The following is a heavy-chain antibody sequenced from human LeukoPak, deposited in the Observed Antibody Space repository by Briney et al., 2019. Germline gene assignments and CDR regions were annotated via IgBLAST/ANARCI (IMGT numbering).Heavy chain of an antibody. D-gene: IGHD7-27*01. Sequence: QPGGSLRLSCAASGFTFGSYWMHWVRQVPGKGLVWVSRINSDGSTTNYADSVKGRFAISRDNAKNTLYLQMSSLRAEDTAVYYCARGTRWLTGPPDYWGQGTLVTVSS. CDR3: ARGTRWLTGPPDY. V-gene: IGHV3-74*01. CDR2: INSDGSTT. CDR1: GFTFGSYW. J-gene: IGHJ4*02.